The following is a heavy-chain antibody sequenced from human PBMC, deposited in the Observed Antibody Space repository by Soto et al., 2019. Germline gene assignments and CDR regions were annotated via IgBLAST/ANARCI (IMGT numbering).Heavy chain of an antibody. Sequence: SETLSLTCAVSGGSISSGGYSWSWIRQPPGKGLEWIGYIYHSGSTYYNPSLKSRVTISVDRSKNQFSLKLSSVTAADTAVYYCARGRGGTSSLYVYYFDYWGQGTLVTVSS. CDR1: GGSISSGGYS. J-gene: IGHJ4*02. V-gene: IGHV4-30-2*01. D-gene: IGHD2-2*02. CDR3: ARGRGGTSSLYVYYFDY. CDR2: IYHSGST.